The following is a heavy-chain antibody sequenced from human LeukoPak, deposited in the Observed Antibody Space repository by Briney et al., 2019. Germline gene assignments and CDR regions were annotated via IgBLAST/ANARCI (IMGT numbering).Heavy chain of an antibody. D-gene: IGHD6-6*01. J-gene: IGHJ4*02. CDR3: VGDWVGYSSSDVDY. CDR1: GFTFSSYS. CDR2: ISSSSSYI. Sequence: PGGSLRLSCAASGFTFSSYSMNWVRQAPGKGLEWVSSISSSSSYIYYADSVKGRFTISRDNAKNSLYLQMNSLRAEDTAVCYCVGDWVGYSSSDVDYWGQGTLVTVSS. V-gene: IGHV3-21*01.